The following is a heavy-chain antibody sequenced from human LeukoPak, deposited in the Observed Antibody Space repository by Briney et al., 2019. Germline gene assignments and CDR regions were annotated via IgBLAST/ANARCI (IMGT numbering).Heavy chain of an antibody. CDR1: GFTFSDHW. V-gene: IGHV3-74*01. J-gene: IGHJ4*02. CDR3: AREMAAGTFDY. D-gene: IGHD5-24*01. Sequence: GGSLRLSCAASGFTFSDHWIHWVRQVPGEGLVWVGVIYNDGSSATYADSVKGRFTVSRDNAKNTLYLQMNSLRAEDTAVYFCAREMAAGTFDYWGQGALVTVSS. CDR2: IYNDGSSA.